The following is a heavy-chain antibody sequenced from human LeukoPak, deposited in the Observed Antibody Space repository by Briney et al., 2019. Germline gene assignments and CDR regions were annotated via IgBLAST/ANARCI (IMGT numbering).Heavy chain of an antibody. CDR2: ISAYNGNT. Sequence: ASVKVSCKASGGTFSSYAISWVRQAPGQGLEWMGWISAYNGNTNYAQKLQGRVTMTTDTSTSTAYMELRSLRSDDTAVYYCARFNYDILTGYVFDYWGQGILVTVSS. CDR3: ARFNYDILTGYVFDY. V-gene: IGHV1-18*01. CDR1: GGTFSSYA. D-gene: IGHD3-9*01. J-gene: IGHJ4*02.